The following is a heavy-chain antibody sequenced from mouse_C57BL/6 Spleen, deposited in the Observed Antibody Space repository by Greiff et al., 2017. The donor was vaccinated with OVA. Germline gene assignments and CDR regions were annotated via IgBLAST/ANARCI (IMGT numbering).Heavy chain of an antibody. J-gene: IGHJ4*01. D-gene: IGHD1-2*01. CDR1: GYTFTSYW. CDR3: ARTHYYGQTPYAMDY. CDR2: IDPSDSET. V-gene: IGHV1-52*01. Sequence: QVQLQQPGAELVRPGSSVKLSCKASGYTFTSYWMHWVKQRPIQGLEWIGNIDPSDSETHYNQKFKDKATLTVDKSSSTAYMQLSSLTSEDSAVYYCARTHYYGQTPYAMDYWGQGTSGTVSS.